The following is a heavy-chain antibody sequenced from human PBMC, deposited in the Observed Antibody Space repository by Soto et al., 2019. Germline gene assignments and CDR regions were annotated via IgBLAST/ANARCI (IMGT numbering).Heavy chain of an antibody. CDR2: IYHSGST. V-gene: IGHV4-4*02. CDR1: GGSISSSNW. D-gene: IGHD3-22*01. Sequence: TSETLSLTCAVSGGSISSSNWWSWVRQPPGKGLEWIGEIYHSGSTNYNPSLKSRATISVDKSKNQFSLRLSSVTAADTAVYYCARSPDSSGYYPRWYYYGMDVWGQGTTVTVSS. CDR3: ARSPDSSGYYPRWYYYGMDV. J-gene: IGHJ6*02.